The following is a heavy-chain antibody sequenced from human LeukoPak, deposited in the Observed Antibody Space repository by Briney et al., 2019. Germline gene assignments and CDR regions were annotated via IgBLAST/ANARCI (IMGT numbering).Heavy chain of an antibody. CDR3: ARAHKAKIVGATFLPLDY. CDR1: GFTFSSYW. Sequence: PGGSLRLSCAASGFTFSSYWMSWVRQAPGKGLEWVANIKQDGSEKYYVDSVKGRFTISRDNAKNSLYLQMNSLRAEDTAVYYCARAHKAKIVGATFLPLDYWGQGTLVAVSS. CDR2: IKQDGSEK. V-gene: IGHV3-7*01. J-gene: IGHJ4*02. D-gene: IGHD1-26*01.